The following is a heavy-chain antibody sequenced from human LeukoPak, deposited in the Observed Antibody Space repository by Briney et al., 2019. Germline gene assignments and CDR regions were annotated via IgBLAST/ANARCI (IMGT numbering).Heavy chain of an antibody. D-gene: IGHD3-10*01. CDR3: AKDQVARGDQLFDY. Sequence: GGSLRLSCAASGFTFSSYAMNWVRQVPGKGLEWVSTISGSGGSTTYADSVKGRFTISRDNSKNMLYLQMNSLRGEDTAVYYCAKDQVARGDQLFDYWGQGTLVTVSS. V-gene: IGHV3-23*01. J-gene: IGHJ4*02. CDR2: ISGSGGST. CDR1: GFTFSSYA.